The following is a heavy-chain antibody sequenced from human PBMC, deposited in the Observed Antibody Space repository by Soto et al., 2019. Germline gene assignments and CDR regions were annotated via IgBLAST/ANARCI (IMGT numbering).Heavy chain of an antibody. CDR2: INPSGGSA. D-gene: IGHD3-22*01. Sequence: GASVKVSCKASGYTFTSYYMHWVRQAPGQGLEWMGIINPSGGSASYAQKFQGRVTMTRDTSTSTVYMELSSLRSEDTAVYYCAREIEGYYYGMDVWGQGTTVTVSS. V-gene: IGHV1-46*01. CDR1: GYTFTSYY. CDR3: AREIEGYYYGMDV. J-gene: IGHJ6*02.